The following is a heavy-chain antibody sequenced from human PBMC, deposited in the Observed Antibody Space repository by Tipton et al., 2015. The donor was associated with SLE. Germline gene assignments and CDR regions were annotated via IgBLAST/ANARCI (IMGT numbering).Heavy chain of an antibody. CDR2: ISHRGTT. D-gene: IGHD3-22*01. CDR1: GGSVGSGRYN. J-gene: IGHJ4*02. Sequence: TLSLTCTVSGGSVGSGRYNWRWRRQHPVKGLEWIGHISHRGTTYYNPSLKSRISISVDTSKTQFSLNLSSVTAADTAVYYCARRAYYDYSGYFDYWGQGTLVTVSS. V-gene: IGHV4-31*03. CDR3: ARRAYYDYSGYFDY.